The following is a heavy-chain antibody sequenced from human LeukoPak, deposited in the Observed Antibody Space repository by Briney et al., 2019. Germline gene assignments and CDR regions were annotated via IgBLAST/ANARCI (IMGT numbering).Heavy chain of an antibody. CDR3: AKRGSSGSYYNPDDAFDI. CDR2: INSDGSST. D-gene: IGHD3-10*01. CDR1: GFTFSSYW. V-gene: IGHV3-74*01. J-gene: IGHJ3*02. Sequence: GGSLRLSCAASGFTFSSYWMHWVRQAPGEGLVWVSRINSDGSSTSYADSVKGRFTISRDNSKNTLYLQMNSLRAEDTAVYYCAKRGSSGSYYNPDDAFDIWGQGTMVTVSS.